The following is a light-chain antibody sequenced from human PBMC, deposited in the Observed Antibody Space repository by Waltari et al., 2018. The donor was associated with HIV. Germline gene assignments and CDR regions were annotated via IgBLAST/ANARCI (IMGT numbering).Light chain of an antibody. Sequence: SYGLTQPPSVSVSPGQTATITCSGDTLPKQYGYWYQQKPGHAPVMVIYKDRERPSGFPERCAGASSATTATLTISGVQPEDEAYYYCQSSDISCNYWVLGGGTKLTVL. CDR1: TLPKQY. CDR2: KDR. J-gene: IGLJ2*01. V-gene: IGLV3-25*03. CDR3: QSSDISCNYWV.